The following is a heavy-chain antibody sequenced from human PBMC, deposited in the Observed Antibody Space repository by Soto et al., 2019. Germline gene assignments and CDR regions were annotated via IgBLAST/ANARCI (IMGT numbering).Heavy chain of an antibody. Sequence: VDLVESGGGLAQPGRSLRLSWVASGFTFDDHGMHWVRQIPGRGVEWVSGISWNSGSIGYAESVKGRFTIFRDNGKNSLYLEMNSLIQEDTALYYCVRDTSSGWHLEAHWGQGVQVSVSS. D-gene: IGHD3-9*01. CDR3: VRDTSSGWHLEAH. V-gene: IGHV3-9*01. CDR1: GFTFDDHG. CDR2: ISWNSGSI. J-gene: IGHJ4*02.